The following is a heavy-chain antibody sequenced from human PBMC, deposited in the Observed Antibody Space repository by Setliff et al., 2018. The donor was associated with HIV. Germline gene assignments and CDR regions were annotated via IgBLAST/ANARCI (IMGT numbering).Heavy chain of an antibody. CDR2: VYYGRIT. CDR3: ARGIRTAAAPTFDH. Sequence: PSETLSLTCTVSGVATDSNYWTWIRQSPGKGLEWIGYVYYGRITNYSPSLKSRVSISIDTSKNQFYLNLGSVTTADTAVYFCARGIRTAAAPTFDHWGQGALVTVS. V-gene: IGHV4-59*01. CDR1: GVATDSNY. J-gene: IGHJ4*02. D-gene: IGHD6-13*01.